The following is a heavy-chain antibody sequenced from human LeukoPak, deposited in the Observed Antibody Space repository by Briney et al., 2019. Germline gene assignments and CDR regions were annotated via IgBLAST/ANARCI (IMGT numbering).Heavy chain of an antibody. V-gene: IGHV3-21*01. CDR1: GFTFSSYS. CDR3: ARNLQRYKVFDY. Sequence: GGSLRLSCAASGFTFSSYSMNWVRQAPGKGLEWVSSISSSSSYIYYADSVKGRFTISRDNAKNSLYLQMNSLRAKDTAVYYCARNLQRYKVFDYWGQGTLVTVSS. D-gene: IGHD5-24*01. J-gene: IGHJ4*02. CDR2: ISSSSSYI.